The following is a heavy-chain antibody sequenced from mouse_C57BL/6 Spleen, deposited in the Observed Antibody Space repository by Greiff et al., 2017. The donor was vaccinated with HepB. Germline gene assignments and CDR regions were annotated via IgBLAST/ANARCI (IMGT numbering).Heavy chain of an antibody. J-gene: IGHJ3*01. CDR1: GFNIKDYY. V-gene: IGHV14-1*01. Sequence: VHVKQSGAELVRPGASVKLSCTASGFNIKDYYMHWVKQRPKQGLEWIGRIDPEDGDTEYAPKFQGKATMTADTSSNTAYLQLSSLTSEDTAVYYCTTWGYYEGFAYWGQGTLVTVSA. CDR3: TTWGYYEGFAY. CDR2: IDPEDGDT. D-gene: IGHD2-4*01.